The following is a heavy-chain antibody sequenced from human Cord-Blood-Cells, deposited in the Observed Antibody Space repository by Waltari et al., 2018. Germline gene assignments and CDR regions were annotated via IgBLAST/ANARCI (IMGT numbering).Heavy chain of an antibody. V-gene: IGHV3-23*01. CDR1: GFTFSSYP. D-gene: IGHD2-2*02. CDR2: ISGSGGST. Sequence: EVQLLESGGGLVQPGGSLRLSCAASGFTFSSYPMSWVRPAPGKGLEWVSAISGSGGSTYYADSVKGRFTISRDNSKNTLYLQMNSLRAEDTAVYYCAKVGGVPAAILIHFDYWGQGTLVTVSS. CDR3: AKVGGVPAAILIHFDY. J-gene: IGHJ4*02.